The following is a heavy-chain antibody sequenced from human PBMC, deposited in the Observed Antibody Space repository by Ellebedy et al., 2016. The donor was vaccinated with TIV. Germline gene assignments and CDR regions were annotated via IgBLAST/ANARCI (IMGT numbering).Heavy chain of an antibody. J-gene: IGHJ3*01. CDR3: ARYSTLGGFISPNDAFDV. Sequence: SETLSLTXTVSGASISSYYWTWVRQSPGGGLEHIGYVYFTGSFNSNPSLKSRVTISIDTPRKQFSLELRSVTAADTAVYYCARYSTLGGFISPNDAFDVWGQGIMVTVSS. CDR1: GASISSYY. D-gene: IGHD3-16*02. V-gene: IGHV4-59*08. CDR2: VYFTGSF.